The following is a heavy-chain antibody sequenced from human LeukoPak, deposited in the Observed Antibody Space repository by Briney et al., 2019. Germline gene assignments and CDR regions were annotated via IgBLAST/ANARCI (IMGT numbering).Heavy chain of an antibody. CDR1: GFTFSSYS. D-gene: IGHD2-2*01. Sequence: GGSLTLSCAASGFTFSSYSMQWAPQPPVRRMGWVSSIKVRFTIPRDNPKNTLYLQMNSLRAEDTAVYYCARDPSYCSSTSCLYGGGYWGQGTLVTVSS. J-gene: IGHJ4*02. V-gene: IGHV3-21*01. CDR2: I. CDR3: ARDPSYCSSTSCLYGGGY.